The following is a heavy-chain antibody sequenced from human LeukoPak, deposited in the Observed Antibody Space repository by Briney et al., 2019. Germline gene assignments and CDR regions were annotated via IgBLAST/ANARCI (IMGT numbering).Heavy chain of an antibody. D-gene: IGHD6-13*01. CDR2: ISSSSSYI. J-gene: IGHJ4*02. CDR1: GFTFSSYS. CDR3: ARDSAAGTFDFDY. V-gene: IGHV3-21*01. Sequence: GGSLRLSRAASGFTFSSYSMNWVRQAPGKGLEWVSSISSSSSYIYYADSVKGRFTISRDNAKNSLYLQMNSLRAEDTAVYYCARDSAAGTFDFDYWGQGTLVTVSS.